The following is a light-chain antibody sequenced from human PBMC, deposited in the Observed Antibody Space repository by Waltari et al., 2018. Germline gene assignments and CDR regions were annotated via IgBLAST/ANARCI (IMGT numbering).Light chain of an antibody. CDR3: QQLNSYPFT. CDR2: AAS. V-gene: IGKV1-9*01. CDR1: QGISSY. J-gene: IGKJ4*01. Sequence: DLQLTQSPSFLSASVGDRVTIPCRASQGISSYLAWYQQKPGKAPKLLIYAASTLQSGVPSRFSGSGSGTEFTLTISSLQPEDFATYYCQQLNSYPFTFGGGTKVEIK.